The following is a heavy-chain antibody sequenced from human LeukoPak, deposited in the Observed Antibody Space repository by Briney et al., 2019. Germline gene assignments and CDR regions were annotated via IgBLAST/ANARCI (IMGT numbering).Heavy chain of an antibody. V-gene: IGHV4-61*10. J-gene: IGHJ6*03. CDR3: ARGITMVRGVSRYYMDV. CDR2: IYYSGST. CDR1: GGSISNGSYY. Sequence: PPQTLSLTCSVSGGSISNGSYYWSWIRQPAGKGLEWIGYIYYSGSTNYNPFLKSRVTISVDTSKNQFSLKLSSVTAADTAVYYCARGITMVRGVSRYYMDVWGKGTTVTVSS. D-gene: IGHD3-10*01.